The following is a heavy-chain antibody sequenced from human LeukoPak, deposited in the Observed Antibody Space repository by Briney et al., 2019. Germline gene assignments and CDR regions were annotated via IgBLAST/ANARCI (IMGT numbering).Heavy chain of an antibody. D-gene: IGHD7-27*01. Sequence: PSETLSLTCTVSGGSITSGGYYWSWIRQLPGKGLEWIGYIYYSGTTSYNPPLKSRLTISLDTSENQFSLKLSSVTAADTAVYYCARGSTGDKSNNWGQGILVTVSS. V-gene: IGHV4-31*03. CDR1: GGSITSGGYY. CDR2: IYYSGTT. CDR3: ARGSTGDKSNN. J-gene: IGHJ4*02.